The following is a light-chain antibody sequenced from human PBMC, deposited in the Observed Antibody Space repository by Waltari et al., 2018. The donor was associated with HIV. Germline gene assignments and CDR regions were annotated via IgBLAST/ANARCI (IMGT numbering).Light chain of an antibody. CDR2: KDD. Sequence: SFELTQPPSVSVSPGQTASITCSGENLGHRYFSWYQQITGQSPVLVIYKDDRRPSGIPERFSGSNSRNTATLTISGTQAMDEADYYCQAWDNSTVVFGGGTKLTVL. CDR3: QAWDNSTVV. V-gene: IGLV3-1*01. CDR1: NLGHRY. J-gene: IGLJ3*02.